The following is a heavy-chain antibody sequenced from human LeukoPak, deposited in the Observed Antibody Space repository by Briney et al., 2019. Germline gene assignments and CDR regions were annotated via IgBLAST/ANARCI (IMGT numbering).Heavy chain of an antibody. J-gene: IGHJ4*02. CDR3: AKGSSGWYREYFDY. CDR2: ISWNSGSI. Sequence: SGXXXXDYAMHWVRPAPGKGLEWVSGISWNSGSIGYADSVRGRFTISRDNAKNSLYLQMNSLRAEDTALYYCAKGSSGWYREYFDYWGQGTLVTVSS. CDR1: GXXXXDYA. V-gene: IGHV3-9*01. D-gene: IGHD6-19*01.